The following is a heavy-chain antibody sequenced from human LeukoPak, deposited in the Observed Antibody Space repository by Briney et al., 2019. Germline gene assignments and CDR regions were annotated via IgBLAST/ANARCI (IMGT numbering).Heavy chain of an antibody. CDR1: GGSISSGGYS. V-gene: IGHV4-30-2*01. Sequence: PSQTLSLTCAVSGGSISSGGYSWRWTRQPPGKVLEWIGYIYHSGSTYYNPSLKSRVTISVDRSKNQFSLKLSSVTAADTAVYYCARALLQGGYYYYYYGMDVWGQGTTVTVSS. D-gene: IGHD2-15*01. CDR2: IYHSGST. J-gene: IGHJ6*02. CDR3: ARALLQGGYYYYYYGMDV.